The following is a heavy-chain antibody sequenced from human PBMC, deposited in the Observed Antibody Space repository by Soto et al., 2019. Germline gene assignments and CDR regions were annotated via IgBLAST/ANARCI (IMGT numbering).Heavy chain of an antibody. V-gene: IGHV1-3*01. Sequence: QVQLVQSGAEVKRPGASVTLSCRTSGYIFTDFPIHWMRRAPGQGLEWLGWVNAANGDTGISQSFQGRVTISIDTYANTVYMQLSGVRSVDTAVYYCVKKDYYHAGFYHLDSWGQGALVTVSA. CDR1: GYIFTDFP. D-gene: IGHD1-26*01. CDR3: VKKDYYHAGFYHLDS. J-gene: IGHJ4*02. CDR2: VNAANGDT.